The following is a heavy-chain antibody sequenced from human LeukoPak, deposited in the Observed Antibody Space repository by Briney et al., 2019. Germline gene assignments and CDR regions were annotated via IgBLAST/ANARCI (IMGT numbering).Heavy chain of an antibody. J-gene: IGHJ5*02. V-gene: IGHV4-39*06. D-gene: IGHD1-1*01. CDR3: ARWSGTTSWFDP. CDR1: GGSISSGSYY. Sequence: SQTLSLTCTGSGGSISSGSYYWRWIRQPPGKGLEWIGSIYHSGSTFYNPSLKSRLTISVDTSTNQLTLKLNSVTAADTAVYYCARWSGTTSWFDPWGQGTLVIVSS. CDR2: IYHSGST.